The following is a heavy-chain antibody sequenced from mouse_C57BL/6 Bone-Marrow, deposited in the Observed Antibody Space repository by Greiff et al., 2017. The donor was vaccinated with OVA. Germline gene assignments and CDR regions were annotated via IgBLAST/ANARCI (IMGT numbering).Heavy chain of an antibody. CDR1: GFNIKDDY. CDR3: TTPITTVVATHWYFDV. D-gene: IGHD1-1*01. J-gene: IGHJ1*03. CDR2: IDPENGDT. V-gene: IGHV14-4*01. Sequence: EVNVVESGAELVRPGASVKLSCTASGFNIKDDYMHWVKQRPEQGLEWIGWIDPENGDTEYASKFQGKATITADTSSNTAYLQLSSLTSEDTAVYYWTTPITTVVATHWYFDVWGTGTTVTVSS.